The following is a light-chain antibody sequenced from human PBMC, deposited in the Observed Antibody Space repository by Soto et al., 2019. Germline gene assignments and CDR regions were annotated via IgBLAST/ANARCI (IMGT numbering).Light chain of an antibody. V-gene: IGKV1-39*01. Sequence: DIQMTQSPSSLSASVGDRVTITCQASQSISNYLNWYQQKPGKAPKLLIFAASNLQSGVPSRFSGSGSGTDFTITISSLQPEDFATYYCQESYATLTFTLGPGTKVDIK. CDR1: QSISNY. CDR2: AAS. J-gene: IGKJ3*01. CDR3: QESYATLTFT.